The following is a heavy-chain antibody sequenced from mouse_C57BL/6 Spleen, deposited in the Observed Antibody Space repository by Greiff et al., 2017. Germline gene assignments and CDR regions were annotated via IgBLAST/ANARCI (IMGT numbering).Heavy chain of an antibody. D-gene: IGHD1-1*01. Sequence: QVQLKQPGAELVRPGSSVKLSCKASGYTFTSYWMHWVKQRPIQGLEWIGNIDPSDSETHYNQKFKDKATLTVDKSSSTAYMQLSSLTSEDSAVYYCARSHYGSSYVGYWGQGTTLTVSS. CDR1: GYTFTSYW. CDR3: ARSHYGSSYVGY. V-gene: IGHV1-52*01. J-gene: IGHJ2*01. CDR2: IDPSDSET.